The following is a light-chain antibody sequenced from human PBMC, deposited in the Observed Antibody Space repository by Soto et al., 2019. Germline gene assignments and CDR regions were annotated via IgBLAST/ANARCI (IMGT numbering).Light chain of an antibody. J-gene: IGKJ1*01. CDR2: DAS. V-gene: IGKV1-33*01. CDR3: QQYDNLLRT. CDR1: QDISNY. Sequence: DIQMTQSPSSLSASVGARVTITCQASQDISNYLNWYQQKPGKAPKLLIYDASNLETGVPSRFSGSGSGTYFTFTISSLQPEDIATYYCQQYDNLLRTFGQGTKVEIK.